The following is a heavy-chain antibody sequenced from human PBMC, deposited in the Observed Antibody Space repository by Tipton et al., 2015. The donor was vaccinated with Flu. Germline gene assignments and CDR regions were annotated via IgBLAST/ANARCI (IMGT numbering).Heavy chain of an antibody. CDR3: ARGLRDGYNPHDAFDI. Sequence: TLSLTCTVSGYSISSDYYWGWIRQPPGKGLEWIGNIFHTGSTYYNPSLKSRVTLSVDTSKNQFSLKLSSVTAADTAVYYCARGLRDGYNPHDAFDIWGQGTMVTVSS. CDR1: GYSISSDYY. CDR2: IFHTGST. D-gene: IGHD5-24*01. V-gene: IGHV4-38-2*02. J-gene: IGHJ3*02.